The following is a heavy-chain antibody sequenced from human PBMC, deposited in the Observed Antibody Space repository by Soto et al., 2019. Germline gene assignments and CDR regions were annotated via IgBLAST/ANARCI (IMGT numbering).Heavy chain of an antibody. CDR3: ARSQGSSTSLEIYYYYYYGMDV. CDR1: GGTFSSYA. CDR2: IIPISGTA. D-gene: IGHD2-2*01. V-gene: IGHV1-69*01. J-gene: IGHJ6*02. Sequence: QVQLVQSGAEVKKPGSSVKVSCKASGGTFSSYAISWVRQAPGQGREWMGGIIPISGTANYAQKFQGRVTITADESTSTAYMERSSLRSKDTAVYYCARSQGSSTSLEIYYYYYYGMDVWGQGTTVTVSS.